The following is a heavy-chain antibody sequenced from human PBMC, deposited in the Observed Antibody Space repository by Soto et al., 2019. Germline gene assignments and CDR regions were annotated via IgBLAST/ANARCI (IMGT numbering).Heavy chain of an antibody. D-gene: IGHD6-13*01. Sequence: QLQLQESGPGLVKPSETLSLTCTVSVGSISSSSYSWGWIRQPPGKGLEWIGSIYYSGSTYYNPSLKSRVTISVDTSKNPFALKLSSVTAADTAVYYCARHYGSSWIGWFDPWGQGTLVTVSS. CDR1: VGSISSSSYS. V-gene: IGHV4-39*01. J-gene: IGHJ5*02. CDR2: IYYSGST. CDR3: ARHYGSSWIGWFDP.